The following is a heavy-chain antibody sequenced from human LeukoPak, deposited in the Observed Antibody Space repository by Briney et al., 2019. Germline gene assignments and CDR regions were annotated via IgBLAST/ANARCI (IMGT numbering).Heavy chain of an antibody. CDR1: GYTFTGYY. Sequence: SVKVSCKASGYTFTGYYMHWVRQAPGQGLEWMGWINPNSGGTNYAQKFQGRVTMTRDTSISTAYMALSRLRSDDTAVYYCAREGSDSSGWTEKYNWFDPWGQGTLVTVSS. CDR3: AREGSDSSGWTEKYNWFDP. V-gene: IGHV1-2*02. J-gene: IGHJ5*02. D-gene: IGHD6-19*01. CDR2: INPNSGGT.